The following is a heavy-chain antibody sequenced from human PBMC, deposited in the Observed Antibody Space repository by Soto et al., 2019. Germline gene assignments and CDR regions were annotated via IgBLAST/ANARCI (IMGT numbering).Heavy chain of an antibody. J-gene: IGHJ6*02. Sequence: SETLSLTCTVSGGSISSYYWSWIRQPPGKGLEWIGYIYYSGSTNYNPSLKSRVTISVDTSKNQFSLKLSSVTAADTAVYYCARDTFTIGRGMDVWGQGTTVTVSS. CDR3: ARDTFTIGRGMDV. V-gene: IGHV4-59*01. CDR1: GGSISSYY. D-gene: IGHD3-10*01. CDR2: IYYSGST.